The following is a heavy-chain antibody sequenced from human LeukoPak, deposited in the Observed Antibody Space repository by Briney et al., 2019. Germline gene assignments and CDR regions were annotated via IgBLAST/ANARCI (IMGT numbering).Heavy chain of an antibody. CDR1: GFTFSDYY. CDR2: INHSGST. Sequence: GSLRLSCAASGFTFSDYYMSWIRQPPGKGLEWIGEINHSGSTNYNPSLKSRVTISVDTSKNQFSLKLSSVTAADTAVYYCARGGYYGSGSHRYYYYYYGMDVWGQGTTVTVSS. CDR3: ARGGYYGSGSHRYYYYYYGMDV. J-gene: IGHJ6*02. D-gene: IGHD3-10*01. V-gene: IGHV4-34*01.